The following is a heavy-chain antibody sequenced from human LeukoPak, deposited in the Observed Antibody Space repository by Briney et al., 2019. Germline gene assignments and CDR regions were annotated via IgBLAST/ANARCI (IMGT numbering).Heavy chain of an antibody. D-gene: IGHD3-9*01. CDR3: ARQPTYYDILTGSRPLYYYYYMDV. CDR1: GGSISSSSYY. CDR2: IYYSGST. J-gene: IGHJ6*03. V-gene: IGHV4-39*01. Sequence: IPSETLSLTCTVSGGSISSSSYYWGWIRQPPGKGLEWIGSIYYSGSTYYNPSLKSRVTISVDTSKNQFSLKLSSVTAADTAVYYCARQPTYYDILTGSRPLYYYYYMDVWGKGTTVTISS.